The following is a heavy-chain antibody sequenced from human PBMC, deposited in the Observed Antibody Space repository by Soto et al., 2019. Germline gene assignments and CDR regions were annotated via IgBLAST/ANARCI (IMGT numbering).Heavy chain of an antibody. D-gene: IGHD4-17*01. Sequence: QLQLQESGSGLVKPSQTLSLTCAVSGGSISSGGYSWSWIRQPPGKGLEWIGYIYHSGSTYYNPSLKSRVTISVDRSKNQFSLKLSSVTAADTAVYYCVRVRTVTTFDWYFDLWGRGTLVTVSS. CDR3: VRVRTVTTFDWYFDL. CDR1: GGSISSGGYS. V-gene: IGHV4-30-2*01. J-gene: IGHJ2*01. CDR2: IYHSGST.